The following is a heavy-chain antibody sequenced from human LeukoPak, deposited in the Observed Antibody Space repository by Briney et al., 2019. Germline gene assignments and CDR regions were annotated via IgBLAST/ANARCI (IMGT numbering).Heavy chain of an antibody. Sequence: GGSLRLSRAASGFTFSSYIMNCVPQAPGKALESVSYISSTSSTIFYADSVKGRFTISRDNAKNSLYLQINSQRAEDTAVYYCARDPSRVQYYYYYGMDVWGQGTTVTVSS. CDR1: GFTFSSYI. CDR2: ISSTSSTI. J-gene: IGHJ6*02. CDR3: ARDPSRVQYYYYYGMDV. D-gene: IGHD5/OR15-5a*01. V-gene: IGHV3-48*01.